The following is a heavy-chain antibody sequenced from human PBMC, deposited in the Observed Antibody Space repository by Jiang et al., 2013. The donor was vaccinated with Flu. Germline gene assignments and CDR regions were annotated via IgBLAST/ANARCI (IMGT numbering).Heavy chain of an antibody. D-gene: IGHD2-21*02. CDR2: IIPVIGVT. V-gene: IGHV1-69*04. J-gene: IGHJ4*02. Sequence: SGAEVKKPGSSVKVSCKASGGTFHSYTINWVRQALGQGPEWVGRIIPVIGVTSYAQEFQGRVTITANKSTSTVYMEMSSLRSDDTAVYFCARATCGGDCYSGGLAYFYFDYSGPGNPGHRLL. CDR1: GGTFHSYT. CDR3: ARATCGGDCYSGGLAYFYFDY.